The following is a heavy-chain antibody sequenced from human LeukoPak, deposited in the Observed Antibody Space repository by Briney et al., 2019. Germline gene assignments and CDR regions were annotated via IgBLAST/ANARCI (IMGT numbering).Heavy chain of an antibody. CDR2: IYHSGST. CDR1: GYSISSGYY. D-gene: IGHD3-22*01. CDR3: AREKYYDSTNGSDY. Sequence: SETLSLTCTVSGYSISSGYYWGWIRQPPGKGLEWIGSIYHSGSTYYNPSLKSRVTISVDTSKNQFSLKLSSVTAADTAVYYCAREKYYDSTNGSDYWGQGTLVTVSS. V-gene: IGHV4-38-2*02. J-gene: IGHJ4*02.